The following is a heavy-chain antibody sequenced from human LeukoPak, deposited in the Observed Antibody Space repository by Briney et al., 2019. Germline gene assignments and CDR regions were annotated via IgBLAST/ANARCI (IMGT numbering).Heavy chain of an antibody. V-gene: IGHV3-21*01. Sequence: GGSLRLSCAASGFTFSSYSMNWVRQAPGKGLEWVSSISSSSSYIYYAGSVKGRFTISRDNAKNSLYLQMNSLRAEDTAVYYCASTGSGRGMDVWGKGTTVTVSS. CDR1: GFTFSSYS. J-gene: IGHJ6*04. CDR2: ISSSSSYI. CDR3: ASTGSGRGMDV. D-gene: IGHD3-10*01.